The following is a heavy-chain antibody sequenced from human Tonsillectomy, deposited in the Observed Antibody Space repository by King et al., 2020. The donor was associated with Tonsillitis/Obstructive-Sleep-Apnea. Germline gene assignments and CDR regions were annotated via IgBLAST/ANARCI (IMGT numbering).Heavy chain of an antibody. CDR1: GYNFTSYW. CDR3: ARGTRMAGFGVMTRRGYCDY. Sequence: VQLVQSGAEVKKPGESLRISCKGSGYNFTSYWIGWVRQMPGKGLEWMGIISPGDSETRISPSFQGHVTMSADKSISTAYVELSSLRASDTALYYCARGTRMAGFGVMTRRGYCDYWGQGTLVTVSS. J-gene: IGHJ4*02. D-gene: IGHD3-3*01. CDR2: ISPGDSET. V-gene: IGHV5-51*01.